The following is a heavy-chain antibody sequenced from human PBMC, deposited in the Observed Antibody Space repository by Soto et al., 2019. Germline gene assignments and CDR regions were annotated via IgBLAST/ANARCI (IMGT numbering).Heavy chain of an antibody. CDR3: ARDRTQVIPSPYFDY. J-gene: IGHJ4*02. CDR1: GFTFSSYG. D-gene: IGHD2-21*01. Sequence: PGGSLRLSCAASGFTFSSYGMHLVRQAPGKGLEWVAVIWYDGSNKYYADSVKGRFTISRDNSKNTLYLQMNSLRAEDTAVYYCARDRTQVIPSPYFDYWGQGTLVTVSS. CDR2: IWYDGSNK. V-gene: IGHV3-33*01.